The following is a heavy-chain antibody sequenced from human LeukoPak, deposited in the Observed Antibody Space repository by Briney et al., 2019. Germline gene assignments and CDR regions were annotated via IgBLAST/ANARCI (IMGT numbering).Heavy chain of an antibody. CDR3: AREPFWSGYYSNLHFDY. D-gene: IGHD3-3*01. V-gene: IGHV3-21*01. CDR1: GFIFSSYN. CDR2: ISGSGKYI. Sequence: GGSLRLSCAASGFIFSSYNMNWVRQAPGKGLEWVSCISGSGKYIYYADSVKGRFTISRDNAKNSLYLQMNSLRAEDTAVYYCAREPFWSGYYSNLHFDYWGQGTLVTVSS. J-gene: IGHJ4*02.